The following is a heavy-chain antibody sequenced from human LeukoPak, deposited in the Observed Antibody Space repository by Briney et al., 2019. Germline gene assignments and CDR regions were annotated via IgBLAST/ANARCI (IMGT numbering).Heavy chain of an antibody. CDR3: ARAKNLGPWFDP. CDR1: GYTFTGYY. J-gene: IGHJ5*02. D-gene: IGHD3-16*01. V-gene: IGHV1-46*01. CDR2: INPSGGST. Sequence: ASVKVSCKASGYTFTGYYMHWVRQAPRQGLEWMGIINPSGGSTSYAQKFQGRVTMTRDTSTSTVYMELSSLRSEDTAVYYCARAKNLGPWFDPWGQGTLVTVSS.